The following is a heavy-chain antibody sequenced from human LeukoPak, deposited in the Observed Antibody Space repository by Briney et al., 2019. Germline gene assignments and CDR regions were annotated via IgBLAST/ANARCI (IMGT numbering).Heavy chain of an antibody. V-gene: IGHV3-23*01. Sequence: PGGSLRLSCAASGFTFSSYAMSWVRQAPGKGLEWVSAISGSGGSTYYADSVKGRFTISRDNAKNSLYLQMNSLRAEDTAVYYCASDSGYERGFDYWGQGTLVTVSS. D-gene: IGHD5-12*01. J-gene: IGHJ4*02. CDR1: GFTFSSYA. CDR2: ISGSGGST. CDR3: ASDSGYERGFDY.